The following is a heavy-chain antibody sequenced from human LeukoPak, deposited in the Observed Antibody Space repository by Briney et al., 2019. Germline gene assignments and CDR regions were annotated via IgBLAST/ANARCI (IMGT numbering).Heavy chain of an antibody. V-gene: IGHV4-59*01. CDR2: ISYSGST. CDR1: GGSISSYY. J-gene: IGHJ5*02. Sequence: SETLSLTCTGSGGSISSYYWSWIRQPPGKGLEWIGYISYSGSTNYNPSLESRVTMSVDTSKNQFSVRLSSVTAADTAVYYCARGSSSWPARFDHWGQGTLVTVSS. CDR3: ARGSSSWPARFDH. D-gene: IGHD6-13*01.